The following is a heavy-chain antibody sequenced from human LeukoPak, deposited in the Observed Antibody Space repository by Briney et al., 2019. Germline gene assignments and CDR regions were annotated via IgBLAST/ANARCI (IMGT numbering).Heavy chain of an antibody. CDR3: ARDKTQWLVDAFDI. CDR1: GYTFISYG. D-gene: IGHD6-19*01. Sequence: ASVKVSCKASGYTFISYGISWVRQAPGQGLEWMGWISAYNGNTNYAQKLQGRVTMTTDTSTSTAYMELRSLRSDDTAVYYCARDKTQWLVDAFDIWGQGTMVTVSS. V-gene: IGHV1-18*01. CDR2: ISAYNGNT. J-gene: IGHJ3*02.